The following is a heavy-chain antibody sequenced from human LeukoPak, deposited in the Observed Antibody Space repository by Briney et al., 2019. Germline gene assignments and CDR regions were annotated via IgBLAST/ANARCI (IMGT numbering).Heavy chain of an antibody. CDR2: ISYDGSNK. J-gene: IGHJ4*02. Sequence: GRSLTLSCAASGFTFSSYAMHWVRQAPGKGLEWVAVISYDGSNKYYADSVKGRFTISRDNSKNTLYLQMNSLRAEDTAVYYCAKYYAARSRSFDFWGQGTLVTVSS. CDR1: GFTFSSYA. V-gene: IGHV3-30-3*01. D-gene: IGHD3-10*01. CDR3: AKYYAARSRSFDF.